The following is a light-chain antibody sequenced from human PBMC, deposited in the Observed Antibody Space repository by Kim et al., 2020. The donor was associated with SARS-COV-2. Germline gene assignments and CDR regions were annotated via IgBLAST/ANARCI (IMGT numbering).Light chain of an antibody. V-gene: IGKV1-33*01. CDR1: QDITHS. Sequence: ASVGDRLTITCQASQDITHSLNWYQQKSGKAPKLLIYDTSNLEAGVPSRFSGSGFGTDFTFTISSLQPEDIATYYCQQYDSLPLTFGGGTKVDIK. CDR3: QQYDSLPLT. CDR2: DTS. J-gene: IGKJ4*01.